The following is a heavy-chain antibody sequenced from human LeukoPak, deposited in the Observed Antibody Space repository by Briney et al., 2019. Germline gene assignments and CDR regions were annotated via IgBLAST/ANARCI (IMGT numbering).Heavy chain of an antibody. CDR3: AREGTPGGYYYYYMDV. CDR2: IYYSGST. CDR1: GGSISSYY. J-gene: IGHJ6*03. Sequence: SETLSLTCTVSGGSISSYYWSWIRQPPGKGLERIGYIYYSGSTNYNPSLKSRVTISVDTSKNQFSLKLSSVTAADTAVYYCAREGTPGGYYYYYMDVWGKGTTVTVSS. D-gene: IGHD2-2*01. V-gene: IGHV4-59*01.